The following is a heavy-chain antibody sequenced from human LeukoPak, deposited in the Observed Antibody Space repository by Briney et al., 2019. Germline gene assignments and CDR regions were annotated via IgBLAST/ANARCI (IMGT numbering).Heavy chain of an antibody. J-gene: IGHJ4*02. V-gene: IGHV1-69*13. CDR1: GGTFSSYA. D-gene: IGHD1-7*01. Sequence: SVKVSCKASGGTFSSYAINWVRQAPGQGLKWMGGIIPIFGTANYAQKFQGRVTITADEYTSTAYMELSSLRSEDTAVYYCARAHNWKYGSFDFWGQGTLVTVSS. CDR2: IIPIFGTA. CDR3: ARAHNWKYGSFDF.